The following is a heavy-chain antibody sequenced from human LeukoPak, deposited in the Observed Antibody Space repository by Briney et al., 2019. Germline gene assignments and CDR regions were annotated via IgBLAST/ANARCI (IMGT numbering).Heavy chain of an antibody. CDR3: ASGDDYGDSSGFDY. CDR1: GFTFSSYS. D-gene: IGHD4-17*01. V-gene: IGHV3-21*01. Sequence: GGSLRLSCAASGFTFSSYSMNWVRQAPGKGLEWVSSISSSSGYIYYADSVKGRFTISRDNAKNSLYLQMNSLRAEDTAVYYCASGDDYGDSSGFDYWGQGTLVTVSS. J-gene: IGHJ4*02. CDR2: ISSSSGYI.